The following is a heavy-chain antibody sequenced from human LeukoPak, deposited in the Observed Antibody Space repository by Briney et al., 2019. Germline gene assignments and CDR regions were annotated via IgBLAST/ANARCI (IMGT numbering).Heavy chain of an antibody. CDR1: GFTFDDYG. J-gene: IGHJ3*02. V-gene: IGHV3-20*04. CDR3: ARVTGYSSSWAKEGGAFDI. CDR2: INWNGGST. Sequence: GGSLRLSCAASGFTFDDYGMSWVRQAPGKGLEWVSGINWNGGSTGYADSVKGRFTISRDNAKNSLYLQMNSLRAEDTALYYCARVTGYSSSWAKEGGAFDIWGQGTMVTVSS. D-gene: IGHD6-13*01.